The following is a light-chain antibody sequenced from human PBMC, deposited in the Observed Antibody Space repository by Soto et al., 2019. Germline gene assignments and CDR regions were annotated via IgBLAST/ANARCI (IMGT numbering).Light chain of an antibody. J-gene: IGKJ1*01. V-gene: IGKV3-11*01. CDR2: DAS. CDR3: QQRSNWRT. Sequence: EIVLTQSPATLSLSPGERATLSCRASQSVSSYLAWYQQKPGQAPRLLIYDASNRATGIPARFSGSGSGTDFTLTISSLEPEDFAVYYCQQRSNWRTFSQGIKVDIK. CDR1: QSVSSY.